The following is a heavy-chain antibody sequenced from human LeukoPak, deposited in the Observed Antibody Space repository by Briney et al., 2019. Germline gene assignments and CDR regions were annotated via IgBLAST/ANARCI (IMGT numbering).Heavy chain of an antibody. D-gene: IGHD3-22*01. CDR1: GGTLSSYT. J-gene: IGHJ4*02. Sequence: ASVKVSCKASGGTLSSYTISWVRQAPGQGLEWMGGIIPIFGRVNYAQKFQARVTITADESTSTSYIELSGLRSEDTAVYYCARGGVNMLVVVPHFDYWGQGTRVTVSS. V-gene: IGHV1-69*13. CDR3: ARGGVNMLVVVPHFDY. CDR2: IIPIFGRV.